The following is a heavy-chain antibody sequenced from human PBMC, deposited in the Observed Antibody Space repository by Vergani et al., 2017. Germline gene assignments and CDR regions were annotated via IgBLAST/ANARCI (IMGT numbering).Heavy chain of an antibody. Sequence: EVQLVQSGAEVKKPGESLKISCKGSGYSFTSYWIGWVRQMPGKGLEWMGIIYPGDSDTRYSPSFQGQVTISADKSICTAYLQWSSLKAADTAMYYCARHGVLAESRLRYFDWSTLGYYYYGMDVWGQGTTVTVSS. D-gene: IGHD3-9*01. CDR2: IYPGDSDT. J-gene: IGHJ6*02. CDR3: ARHGVLAESRLRYFDWSTLGYYYYGMDV. CDR1: GYSFTSYW. V-gene: IGHV5-51*01.